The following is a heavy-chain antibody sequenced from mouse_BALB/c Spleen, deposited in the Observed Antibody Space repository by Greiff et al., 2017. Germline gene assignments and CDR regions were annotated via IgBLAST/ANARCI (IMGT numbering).Heavy chain of an antibody. Sequence: VKLMESGAELAKPGASVKMSCKASGYTFTSYWMHWVKQRPGQGLEWIGYINPSTGYTEYNQKFKDKATLTADKSSSTAYMQLSSLTSEDSAVYYCAIRLRYAMDYWGQGTSVTVSS. CDR1: GYTFTSYW. J-gene: IGHJ4*01. D-gene: IGHD1-2*01. CDR2: INPSTGYT. V-gene: IGHV1-7*01. CDR3: AIRLRYAMDY.